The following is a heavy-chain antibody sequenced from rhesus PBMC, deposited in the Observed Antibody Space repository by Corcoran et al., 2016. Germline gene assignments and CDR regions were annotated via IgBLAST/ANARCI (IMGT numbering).Heavy chain of an antibody. J-gene: IGHJ5-1*01. Sequence: QVTLKESGPALVKPTQTLTLTCTFSGFSLTTWGLGVGWIRQPPGRALEWLAVIYWDNDRRYNTPLKTRLTISMDTSKNQVVLTMTNMDPVDTATYYCARDEYRSGWTAYNRFDVWGPGVLVAVSS. V-gene: IGHV2-174*01. CDR1: GFSLTTWGLG. CDR2: IYWDNDR. D-gene: IGHD6-31*01. CDR3: ARDEYRSGWTAYNRFDV.